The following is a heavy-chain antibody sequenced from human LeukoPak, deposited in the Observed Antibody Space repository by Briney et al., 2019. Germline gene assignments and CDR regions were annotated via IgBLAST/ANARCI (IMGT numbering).Heavy chain of an antibody. Sequence: GKSLRLSCAASGLTFNNYGMHWVRQAPGKGLEWVAVISYDGRNIHYPDSVKGRFTISRDISTDTLWLQMDSLRTEDTAVYYCAKGPLRGTAAAIDYWGQGTLVTVSS. V-gene: IGHV3-30*18. CDR3: AKGPLRGTAAAIDY. D-gene: IGHD2-2*01. CDR2: ISYDGRNI. CDR1: GLTFNNYG. J-gene: IGHJ4*02.